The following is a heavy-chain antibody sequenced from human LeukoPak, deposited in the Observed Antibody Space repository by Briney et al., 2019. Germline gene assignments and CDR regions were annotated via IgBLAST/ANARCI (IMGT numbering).Heavy chain of an antibody. CDR2: ISGSGGST. Sequence: GGSLRLSWEASGFTFSTYAMSWVRQAPGKGLEWVSVISGSGGSTYYADSVKGRFTISRDNSKNTLYVQMNSLRAEDTAVYYCARDPAVAGTAEYFQHWGQGTLVTVSS. V-gene: IGHV3-23*01. J-gene: IGHJ1*01. CDR1: GFTFSTYA. CDR3: ARDPAVAGTAEYFQH. D-gene: IGHD6-19*01.